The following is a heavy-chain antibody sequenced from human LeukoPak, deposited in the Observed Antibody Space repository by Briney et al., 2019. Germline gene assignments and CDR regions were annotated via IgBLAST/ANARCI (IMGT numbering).Heavy chain of an antibody. CDR2: INPNSGGT. CDR3: APDPYCSSTSCYEMDFDY. D-gene: IGHD2-2*01. Sequence: GASVKVSCKASGYTFTGYYMHWVRQAPGQGLEWMGWINPNSGGTNYAQKFQGRVTMTRDTSISTAYMELSRLRSDDTAVYYCAPDPYCSSTSCYEMDFDYWGQGTLVTVSS. CDR1: GYTFTGYY. J-gene: IGHJ4*02. V-gene: IGHV1-2*02.